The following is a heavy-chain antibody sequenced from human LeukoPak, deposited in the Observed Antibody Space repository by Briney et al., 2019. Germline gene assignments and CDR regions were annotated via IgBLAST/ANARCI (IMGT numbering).Heavy chain of an antibody. Sequence: PGTSLRLSCAASGFSFTSYNFHWVRQAPGKGLEWVSYISSSSSTIYYADSVKGRFTISRDNAKNSLYLQMNSLRAEDTAVYYCVRGYSAYDRAGTALDIWGQGTMVTVSS. J-gene: IGHJ3*02. D-gene: IGHD5-12*01. CDR2: ISSSSSTI. CDR3: VRGYSAYDRAGTALDI. CDR1: GFSFTSYN. V-gene: IGHV3-48*01.